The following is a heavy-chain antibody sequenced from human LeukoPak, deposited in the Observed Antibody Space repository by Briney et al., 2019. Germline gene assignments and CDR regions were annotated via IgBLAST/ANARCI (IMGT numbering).Heavy chain of an antibody. V-gene: IGHV3-7*01. CDR3: ASLSSGSYNRDYFDY. D-gene: IGHD3-10*01. CDR1: GFTFSSYW. Sequence: PGGSLRLSCAASGFTFSSYWMSWVRQAPGKGLEWVANIKQDGSEKYYVDSVKGRFTISRDNAKNSLYLQMNSLRAEDTAVYYCASLSSGSYNRDYFDYWGQGTLVTVSS. J-gene: IGHJ4*02. CDR2: IKQDGSEK.